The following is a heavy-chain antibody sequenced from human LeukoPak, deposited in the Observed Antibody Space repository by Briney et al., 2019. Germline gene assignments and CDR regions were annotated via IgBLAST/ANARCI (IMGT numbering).Heavy chain of an antibody. V-gene: IGHV3-23*01. CDR3: AKSVVGYCSGGSCYLFDY. CDR1: GFTFSSYA. D-gene: IGHD2-15*01. CDR2: ISGSGGST. Sequence: GSLRLSCAASGFTFSSYAMSWVRQAPGKGLEWVSAISGSGGSTYYADSVKGRFTIPRDNSKNTLYLQMNSLRAEDTAVYYCAKSVVGYCSGGSCYLFDYWGQGTLVTVSS. J-gene: IGHJ4*02.